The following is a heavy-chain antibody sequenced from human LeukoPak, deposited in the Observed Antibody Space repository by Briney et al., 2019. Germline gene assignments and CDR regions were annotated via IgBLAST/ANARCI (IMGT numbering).Heavy chain of an antibody. Sequence: GESLKISCKGSGYSLTTYWIGWVRQMPGKGLEWMGIIYPGDSDTRYSPSFQGQVTISADKSISTAYLQWSSLKASDTTIYYCARLRCSSTSCYLSNSFDYWGQGTLVTVSS. D-gene: IGHD2-2*01. J-gene: IGHJ4*02. V-gene: IGHV5-51*01. CDR1: GYSLTTYW. CDR3: ARLRCSSTSCYLSNSFDY. CDR2: IYPGDSDT.